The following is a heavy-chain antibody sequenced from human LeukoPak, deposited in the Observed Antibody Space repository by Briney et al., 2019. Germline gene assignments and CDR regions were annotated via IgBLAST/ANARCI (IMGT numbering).Heavy chain of an antibody. CDR2: IYSGDSGVST. Sequence: PGGSLRLSCAASGFSVSNTYMSWVRQAPGKGLEWVSVIYSGDSGVSTYYADSVKGRFTISRHNSKNTLYLQMSSRRAEDTAVYFCARSAARLRYYYAMDVWGQGTTVTVCS. J-gene: IGHJ6*02. V-gene: IGHV3-53*04. D-gene: IGHD6-6*01. CDR1: GFSVSNTY. CDR3: ARSAARLRYYYAMDV.